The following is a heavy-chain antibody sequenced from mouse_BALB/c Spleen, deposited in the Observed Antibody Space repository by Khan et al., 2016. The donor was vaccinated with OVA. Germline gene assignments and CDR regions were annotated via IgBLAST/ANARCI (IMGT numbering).Heavy chain of an antibody. V-gene: IGHV14-3*02. D-gene: IGHD4-1*01. J-gene: IGHJ3*01. Sequence: VQLKESGAELVKSGASVRLSCTASGFNIKDTYMHWVKQRPEQGLEWIGRVDPANGNTKYDPKFQGKATITADTSSNTAYLQLSSLTSEDTAVYYCARDDWDVFAYWGQGTLVTVSA. CDR2: VDPANGNT. CDR1: GFNIKDTY. CDR3: ARDDWDVFAY.